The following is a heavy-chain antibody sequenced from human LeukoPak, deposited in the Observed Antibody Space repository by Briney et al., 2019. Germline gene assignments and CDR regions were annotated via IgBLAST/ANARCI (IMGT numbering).Heavy chain of an antibody. CDR2: ISTYNGNT. V-gene: IGHV1-18*01. J-gene: IGHJ6*03. Sequence: ASVKVSCKASGYTFTNYGISWVRQAPGQGLEWMGWISTYNGNTHYTQKLQGRVTMTTDTSSSTAYIEMRSLRSDDTAVYYCARGGISPTNHPSFYYYYMDVWGKGTTVAVSS. CDR3: ARGGISPTNHPSFYYYYMDV. D-gene: IGHD1-14*01. CDR1: GYTFTNYG.